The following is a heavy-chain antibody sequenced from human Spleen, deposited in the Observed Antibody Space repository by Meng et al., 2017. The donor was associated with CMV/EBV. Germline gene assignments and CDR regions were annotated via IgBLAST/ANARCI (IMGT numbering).Heavy chain of an antibody. CDR3: ARVKDYDFWSGYSGGMDV. Sequence: GGSLRLSCASSGFTFSSYAMHWVRQAPGRGLEWVATISFDGGNKYYADSVKGRFTISRDKSKNTLYLQMNSLRAEDTAVYYCARVKDYDFWSGYSGGMDVWGQGTTVTVSS. CDR2: ISFDGGNK. J-gene: IGHJ6*02. D-gene: IGHD3-3*01. CDR1: GFTFSSYA. V-gene: IGHV3-30*04.